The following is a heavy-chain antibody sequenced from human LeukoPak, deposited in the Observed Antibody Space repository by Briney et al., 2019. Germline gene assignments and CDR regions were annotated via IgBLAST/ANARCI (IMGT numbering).Heavy chain of an antibody. V-gene: IGHV1-69*04. D-gene: IGHD2-2*01. J-gene: IGHJ6*02. CDR3: ARASQYQRYGMDV. CDR2: ITPILGIA. Sequence: SVKVSCKASGGTFSSYAISWVRQAPGQGLEWMGRITPILGIANYAQKFQGRVTITADKSTSTAYMELSSLRSEDTAVYYCARASQYQRYGMDVWGQGTTVTVSS. CDR1: GGTFSSYA.